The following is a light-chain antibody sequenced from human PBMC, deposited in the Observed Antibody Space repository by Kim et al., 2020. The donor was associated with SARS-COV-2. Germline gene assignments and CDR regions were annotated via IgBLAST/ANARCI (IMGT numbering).Light chain of an antibody. V-gene: IGKV1-39*01. CDR2: AAS. CDR1: QDINSH. Sequence: ASVGDIVTITCRASQDINSHLNWYHQKPGRAPKLLIYAASTLQGGAPSRFSGSGSETDFTLTISSLQPEDFATYYCQQNYNPPVTFGPGTKVEIK. CDR3: QQNYNPPVT. J-gene: IGKJ3*01.